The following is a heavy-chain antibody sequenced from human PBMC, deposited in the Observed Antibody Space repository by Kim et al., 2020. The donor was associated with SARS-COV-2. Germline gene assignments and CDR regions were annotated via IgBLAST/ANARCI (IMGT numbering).Heavy chain of an antibody. V-gene: IGHV1-69*10. CDR2: IIPIVGKV. J-gene: IGHJ6*03. CDR1: GVTFSSQD. Sequence: SVKVSCKASGVTFSSQDVSWVRQAPGLGLEWMGGIIPIVGKVNYAQKYQGRVTITADKSTSIVYMELSSLRSDDTAVYYCARGYYMYVWGKGTTFTVSS. CDR3: ARGYYMYV.